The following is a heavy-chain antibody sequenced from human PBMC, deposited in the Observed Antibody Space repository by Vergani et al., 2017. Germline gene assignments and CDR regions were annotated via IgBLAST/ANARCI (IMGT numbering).Heavy chain of an antibody. CDR1: GGSLSSSNW. J-gene: IGHJ1*01. CDR3: ARGQGYCSSTSCYAEYFQH. CDR2: IYHSGST. Sequence: QVQLQESGPGLVKPSGPLSLTCAVSGGSLSSSNWWSWVRLPPGKGLEWIWEIYHSGSTNYNPSLKSRVTISVDKSKNQFSLKLSSVTAADTAVYYCARGQGYCSSTSCYAEYFQHWGQGTLVTVSS. D-gene: IGHD2-2*01. V-gene: IGHV4-4*02.